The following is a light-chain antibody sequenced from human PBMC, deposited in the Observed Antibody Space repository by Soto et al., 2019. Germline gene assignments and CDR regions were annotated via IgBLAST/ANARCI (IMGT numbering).Light chain of an antibody. V-gene: IGKV1-39*01. CDR1: QSISNY. J-gene: IGKJ4*01. CDR3: QQSYGTPLT. Sequence: DIEMTQSPCSLSASVGDRVTITCRASQSISNYLNWYQHKPGKVPKLLIYAASSLQSGVPTRFSGSGSGTDFTLTISSLQPEDFATYYCQQSYGTPLTFGGGTKVEIK. CDR2: AAS.